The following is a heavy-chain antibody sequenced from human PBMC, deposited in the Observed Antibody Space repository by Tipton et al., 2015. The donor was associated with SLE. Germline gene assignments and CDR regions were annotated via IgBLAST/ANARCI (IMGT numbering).Heavy chain of an antibody. J-gene: IGHJ5*02. CDR3: AKDNTVFDP. CDR2: ISDNGNST. D-gene: IGHD2-2*02. V-gene: IGHV3-64*04. CDR1: GFTFSSYA. Sequence: SLRLSCSASGFTFSSYAMYWVRQAPGKGLEYVSGISDNGNSTYYADSVRGRFTISRDNSKNTLYLQMNSLRAEDTAVYYCAKDNTVFDPWGQGTLVTVSS.